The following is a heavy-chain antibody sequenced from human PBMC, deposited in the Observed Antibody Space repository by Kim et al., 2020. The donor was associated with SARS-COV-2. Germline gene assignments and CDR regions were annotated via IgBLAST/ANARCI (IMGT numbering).Heavy chain of an antibody. Sequence: SETLSLTCAVYGGSFSGYYWSWIRQPPGKGLEWIGEINHSGSTNYNPSLKSRVTISVDTSKNQFSLKLSSVTAADTAVYYCARGRSHSSSWSRGAYGMDVWGQGTTVTVSS. CDR2: INHSGST. J-gene: IGHJ6*02. D-gene: IGHD6-13*01. CDR1: GGSFSGYY. CDR3: ARGRSHSSSWSRGAYGMDV. V-gene: IGHV4-34*01.